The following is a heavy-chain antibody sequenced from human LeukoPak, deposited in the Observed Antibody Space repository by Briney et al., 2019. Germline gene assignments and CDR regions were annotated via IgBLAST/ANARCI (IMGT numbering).Heavy chain of an antibody. Sequence: GASVKVSCKASGYTFTSYYMHWVRQAPGQGLEWMGIINPSGGSTSYAQKFQGRVTMTRDTSTSTVYMELSSLRSEDTAVYYCARVSASSSDDYYYYMDVWGKGTTVTVSS. J-gene: IGHJ6*03. CDR1: GYTFTSYY. D-gene: IGHD6-6*01. CDR2: INPSGGST. CDR3: ARVSASSSDDYYYYMDV. V-gene: IGHV1-46*01.